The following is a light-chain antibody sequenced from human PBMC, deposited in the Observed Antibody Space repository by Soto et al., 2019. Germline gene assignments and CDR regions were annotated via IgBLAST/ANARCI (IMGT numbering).Light chain of an antibody. V-gene: IGKV1-39*01. CDR1: QSISSY. CDR2: AAS. Sequence: DIQMTQSPSSLSASVGDRVTLTCRASQSISSYLNWYQQKPGKAPNLLIYAASSLQSGVPSRFTGSGSGTDFTLTISSLQPEDFATYYCQQSHGIPYTFGQGTKLEIK. J-gene: IGKJ2*01. CDR3: QQSHGIPYT.